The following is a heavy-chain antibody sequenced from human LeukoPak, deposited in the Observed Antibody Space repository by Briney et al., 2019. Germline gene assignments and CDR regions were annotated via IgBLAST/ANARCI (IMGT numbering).Heavy chain of an antibody. CDR3: ASIPVGSVDY. Sequence: SETLSLTCAVYGGSFSGYYWSWIRQPPGKGLEWIAEINHSGSTNYNPSLKSRVTISVDTSKNQFSLKLSSVTAADTAVYYCASIPVGSVDYWGQGTLVTVSS. V-gene: IGHV4-34*01. CDR2: INHSGST. J-gene: IGHJ4*02. D-gene: IGHD1-26*01. CDR1: GGSFSGYY.